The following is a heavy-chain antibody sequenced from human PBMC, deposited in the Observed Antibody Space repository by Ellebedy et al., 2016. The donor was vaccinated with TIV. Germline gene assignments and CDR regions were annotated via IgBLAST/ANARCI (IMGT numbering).Heavy chain of an antibody. D-gene: IGHD3-16*01. V-gene: IGHV3-7*03. J-gene: IGHJ4*01. CDR3: VTWGKSYGR. CDR2: ITQDGSAE. Sequence: PGGSLRLSCAASGFIISGDWMSWVRQAPGKGLEWVAHITQDGSAEYYVVSVKGRFTISRDNAKRSLFLQMNSLRVDDTAVYYCVTWGKSYGRWGQGSLVTISS. CDR1: GFIISGDW.